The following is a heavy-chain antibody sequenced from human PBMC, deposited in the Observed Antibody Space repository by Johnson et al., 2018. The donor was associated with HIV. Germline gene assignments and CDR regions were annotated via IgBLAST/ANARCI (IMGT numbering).Heavy chain of an antibody. CDR3: AREGYDSSGYSDAFDI. J-gene: IGHJ3*02. CDR1: GFTVSIHW. Sequence: VQLVESGGGLVQPGGSLRLSCAASGFTVSIHWMHWVCQPPGKGLVWVSRINSDGSSTSYADSVKGRFTISRDNSKNTLYVQMNSLRADDTAVYYCAREGYDSSGYSDAFDIWGQGTMVTVSS. D-gene: IGHD3-22*01. V-gene: IGHV3-74*01. CDR2: INSDGSST.